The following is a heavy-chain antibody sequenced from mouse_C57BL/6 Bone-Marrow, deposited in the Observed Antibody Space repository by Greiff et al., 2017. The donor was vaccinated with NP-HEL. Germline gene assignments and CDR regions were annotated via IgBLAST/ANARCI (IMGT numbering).Heavy chain of an antibody. J-gene: IGHJ1*03. Sequence: EVKLMESGGGLVQPGGSLSLSCAASGFTFTDYYMSWVRQPPGKALEWLGFIRNKANGYTTEYSASVKGRFTISRDNSQSIIYLQMNALRAEDSATYYFERYIEYDDNHWYFDVWGTGTTVTVSS. V-gene: IGHV7-3*01. CDR3: ERYIEYDDNHWYFDV. D-gene: IGHD2-4*01. CDR1: GFTFTDYY. CDR2: IRNKANGYTT.